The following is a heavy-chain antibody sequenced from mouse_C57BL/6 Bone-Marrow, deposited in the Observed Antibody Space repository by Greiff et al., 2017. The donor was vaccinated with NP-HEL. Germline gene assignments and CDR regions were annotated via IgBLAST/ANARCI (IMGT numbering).Heavy chain of an antibody. V-gene: IGHV5-15*01. CDR3: ARQDDYGYFDV. Sequence: VMLVESGGGLVQPGGSLKLSCAASGFTFSDYGMAWVRQAPRKGPEWVAFISNLAYSIYYADTVTGRFTIPRENAKNTLYLEMSSLRSEDTAMYYCARQDDYGYFDVWGTGTTVTVSS. D-gene: IGHD2-3*01. CDR1: GFTFSDYG. CDR2: ISNLAYSI. J-gene: IGHJ1*03.